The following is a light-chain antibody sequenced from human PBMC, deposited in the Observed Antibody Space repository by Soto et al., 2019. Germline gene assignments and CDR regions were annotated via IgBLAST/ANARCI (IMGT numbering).Light chain of an antibody. CDR3: QQYDNLPT. CDR2: DAS. Sequence: DIQMTQSPSSLSASVGDRVTITCQASQDISNYLNWYQQKPGKAPKLLIYDASNLETGVPSRFSGSGSGTDFTFTISSLQPEDIAKYYCQQYDNLPTFGGGTKVETK. CDR1: QDISNY. J-gene: IGKJ4*01. V-gene: IGKV1-33*01.